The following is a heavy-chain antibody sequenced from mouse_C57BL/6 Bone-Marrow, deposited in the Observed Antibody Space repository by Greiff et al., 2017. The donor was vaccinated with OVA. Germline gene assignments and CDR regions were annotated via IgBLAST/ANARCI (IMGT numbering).Heavy chain of an antibody. CDR2: IWSGGST. CDR3: ARKCGYSAWFAY. Sequence: VQLQESGPGLVQPSQSLSITCTVSGFSLTSYGVHWVRQSPGKGLEWLGVIWSGGSTAYNAAFISRLSISKDNSKSQVFFKMNSLQADDTAIYYCARKCGYSAWFAYWGQGTLVTVSA. V-gene: IGHV2-2*01. CDR1: GFSLTSYG. D-gene: IGHD2-3*01. J-gene: IGHJ3*01.